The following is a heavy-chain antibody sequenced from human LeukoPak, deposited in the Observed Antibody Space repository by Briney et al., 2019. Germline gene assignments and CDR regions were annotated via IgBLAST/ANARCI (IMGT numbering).Heavy chain of an antibody. CDR3: AKDLETINPTMD. CDR2: IGGSGKNT. CDR1: GFTFSSHA. V-gene: IGHV3-23*01. Sequence: GGSLRLSCAASGFTFSSHAMSWVRQAPGKGLEWVSSIGGSGKNTFYADAVKGRFTISRDNSKDTLYLQMDSLRAEDTAVYYCAKDLETINPTMDWGQGTLVTVSS. J-gene: IGHJ4*02. D-gene: IGHD3-10*01.